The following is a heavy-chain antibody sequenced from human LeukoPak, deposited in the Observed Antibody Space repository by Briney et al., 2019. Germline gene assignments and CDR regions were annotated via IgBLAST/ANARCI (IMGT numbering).Heavy chain of an antibody. CDR1: GGSFSGYY. V-gene: IGHV4-34*01. D-gene: IGHD3-3*01. J-gene: IGHJ6*01. CDR3: ARGRGDFWSGYYFPYYYYYGMDV. Sequence: SETLSLTCAVYGGSFSGYYWSWIRQPPGKGLEWIGELNHSGSTNYNPSLKSRVTISVDTSKNQFSLKLSSVTAADTAVYYCARGRGDFWSGYYFPYYYYYGMDVWGQGTTVTVSS. CDR2: LNHSGST.